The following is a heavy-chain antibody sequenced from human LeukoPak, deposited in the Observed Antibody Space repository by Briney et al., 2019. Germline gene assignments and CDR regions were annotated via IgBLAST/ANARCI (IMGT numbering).Heavy chain of an antibody. Sequence: GGSLRLSCEGSGFTFRDYQMSWIRQAPGKGLEWISYIHANPKTIYYADSAKGRFTISRDNAKNSLYLQMNSLRVDDTAVYYCARDLDSSGWTLDYWGQGTLVTVSS. CDR1: GFTFRDYQ. D-gene: IGHD6-19*01. V-gene: IGHV3-11*04. J-gene: IGHJ4*02. CDR2: IHANPKTI. CDR3: ARDLDSSGWTLDY.